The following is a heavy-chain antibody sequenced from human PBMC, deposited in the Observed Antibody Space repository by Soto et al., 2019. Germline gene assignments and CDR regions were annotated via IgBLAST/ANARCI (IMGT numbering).Heavy chain of an antibody. CDR1: GGSFSGYY. Sequence: SETLSLTCAVYGGSFSGYYWSWIRQPPGKGLEWIGEINHSGSTNYNSSLKSRVTISVDTSKNQFSLKLSSVTAADTAVYYCARRVVRGVIMPFDYWGQGTLVTVSS. J-gene: IGHJ4*02. CDR2: INHSGST. CDR3: ARRVVRGVIMPFDY. D-gene: IGHD3-10*01. V-gene: IGHV4-34*01.